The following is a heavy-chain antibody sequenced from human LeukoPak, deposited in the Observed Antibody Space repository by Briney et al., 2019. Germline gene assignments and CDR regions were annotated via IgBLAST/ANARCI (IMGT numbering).Heavy chain of an antibody. Sequence: GGSLRFSCAASGFTFSSYTMSWVRQAPGKGLEWVSGVSGSGGSTHYADSVKGRFTISRDNSKNTLYLQMNSLRAEDTAVYYCAASLPNIVVVPATKGPFGYWGQGTLVTVSS. V-gene: IGHV3-23*01. CDR1: GFTFSSYT. D-gene: IGHD2-2*01. CDR2: VSGSGGST. J-gene: IGHJ4*02. CDR3: AASLPNIVVVPATKGPFGY.